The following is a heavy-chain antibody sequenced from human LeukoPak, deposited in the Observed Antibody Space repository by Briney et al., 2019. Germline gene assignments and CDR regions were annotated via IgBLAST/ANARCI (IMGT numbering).Heavy chain of an antibody. CDR2: IYYSGST. D-gene: IGHD3-3*01. CDR1: GGSISSYY. Sequence: SETLSLTCTVSGGSISSYYWSWIRQSPGKGLEWIGYIYYSGSTKYNPSLKSRVIISVDTSKKQFSLRLSSVTAADTAVYYCARLPSDLGYFDYWGQGTLVTVSS. V-gene: IGHV4-59*08. J-gene: IGHJ4*02. CDR3: ARLPSDLGYFDY.